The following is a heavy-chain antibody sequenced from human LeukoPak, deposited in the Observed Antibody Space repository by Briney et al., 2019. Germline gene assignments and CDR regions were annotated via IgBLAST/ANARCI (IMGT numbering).Heavy chain of an antibody. Sequence: ASVKVSCKASGGTFSSYAISWVRQAPGQGLEWMGGIIPIFGTANYAQKFQGRVTITADESTSTAYMELSSLRSEDTAVYYCARDRIVATTANYFDYWGQGTLATVSS. CDR2: IIPIFGTA. D-gene: IGHD5-12*01. CDR3: ARDRIVATTANYFDY. J-gene: IGHJ4*02. CDR1: GGTFSSYA. V-gene: IGHV1-69*13.